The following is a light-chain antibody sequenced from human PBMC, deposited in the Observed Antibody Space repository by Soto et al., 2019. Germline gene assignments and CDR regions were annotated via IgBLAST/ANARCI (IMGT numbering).Light chain of an antibody. V-gene: IGLV3-27*01. CDR2: KAS. CDR3: YSATDNVGV. CDR1: VLAKKY. Sequence: SYELTQPSSVSVSPGQTARITCSGDVLAKKYARWFQQKPGQAPVLVIYKASERPSGIPERFSCSGSGTTVTLTISGAQVEDEADYYCYSATDNVGVFGGGTKVTVL. J-gene: IGLJ3*02.